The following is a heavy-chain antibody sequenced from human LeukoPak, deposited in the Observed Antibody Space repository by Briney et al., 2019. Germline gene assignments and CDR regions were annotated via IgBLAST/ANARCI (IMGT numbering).Heavy chain of an antibody. Sequence: SVKVSCKASGYTFTCYYMHWVRQAPGQGLEWMGWMNPNSGGTNYAQKFQGRVTMTRDTSISTAYMELSRLRSDDTAVYYCARLPDTAMVSDYWGQGTLVTVSS. CDR3: ARLPDTAMVSDY. D-gene: IGHD5-18*01. V-gene: IGHV1-2*02. CDR2: MNPNSGGT. CDR1: GYTFTCYY. J-gene: IGHJ4*02.